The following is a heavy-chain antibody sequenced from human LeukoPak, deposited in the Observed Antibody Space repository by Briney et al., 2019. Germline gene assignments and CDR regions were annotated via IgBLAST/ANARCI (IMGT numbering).Heavy chain of an antibody. J-gene: IGHJ4*02. CDR1: GFPFSRYA. D-gene: IGHD3-22*01. CDR2: RSHDGGIE. CDR3: ASSNEFYYDTSTYVDY. V-gene: IGHV3-30-3*01. Sequence: GTSLRLSCAASGFPFSRYAVHWVRQAPGKGLEWVALRSHDGGIEDYVDSVKGRFTISRDNSRNTLYLQMNSLKPEDTAVYSCASSNEFYYDTSTYVDYWGQGTLVTVSS.